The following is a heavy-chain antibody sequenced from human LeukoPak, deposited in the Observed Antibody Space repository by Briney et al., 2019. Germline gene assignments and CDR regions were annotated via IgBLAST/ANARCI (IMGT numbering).Heavy chain of an antibody. CDR1: GFNFGHNS. CDR3: AAPSNWGRYGTFDV. D-gene: IGHD7-27*01. J-gene: IGHJ3*01. Sequence: GRSLRLSCTGSGFNFGHNSVVWFRQAPGKRLEWVVFIRSKANYATTEYPASVKGGITISRDDSKSIAYLHMNSLKTEDTAVYYCAAPSNWGRYGTFDVWGQGAMVTVSS. CDR2: IRSKANYATT. V-gene: IGHV3-49*03.